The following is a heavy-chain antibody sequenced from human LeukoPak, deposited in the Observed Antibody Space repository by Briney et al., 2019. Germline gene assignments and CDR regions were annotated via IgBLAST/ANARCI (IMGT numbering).Heavy chain of an antibody. D-gene: IGHD1-26*01. CDR3: AKEYTGTFSPFPSYFDN. V-gene: IGHV3-23*01. CDR1: GFTFSSYA. Sequence: PGGSLRLSCAASGFTFSSYAMSWVRQAPGKGLEWVSVISGSGGTTYYADSVKGRFTISRDNSKNTLYLQMNSLRAEDTAIYYCAKEYTGTFSPFPSYFDNWGQGTLVTVSS. J-gene: IGHJ4*02. CDR2: ISGSGGTT.